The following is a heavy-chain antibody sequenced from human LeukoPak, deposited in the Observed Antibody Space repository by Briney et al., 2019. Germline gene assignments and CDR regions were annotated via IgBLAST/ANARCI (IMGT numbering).Heavy chain of an antibody. CDR3: ARDQYYYGSGTPFDP. CDR1: GGSISSYY. CDR2: IYTSGST. Sequence: PSETLSLTCTVSGGSISSYYWSWIRQPAGKGLEWIGRIYTSGSTNYNPSLKSRVTMSVDTSKNQFSLKLNSVTAADTAVYYCARDQYYYGSGTPFDPWGQGTLVTVSP. V-gene: IGHV4-4*07. J-gene: IGHJ5*02. D-gene: IGHD3-10*01.